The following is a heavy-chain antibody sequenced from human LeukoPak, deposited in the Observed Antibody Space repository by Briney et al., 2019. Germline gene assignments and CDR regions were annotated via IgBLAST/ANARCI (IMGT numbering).Heavy chain of an antibody. CDR3: VKVMSRSYDD. V-gene: IGHV3-23*01. CDR2: ISGSGDNT. Sequence: GGSLRLSCVASGFTFSCYGMSWVRQTPGKGLEWVSGISGSGDNTYYAEFVQGRFTVSRDNSKNTLILQMNSLRAEDTAVYYCVKVMSRSYDDWGQGTLVTVSS. CDR1: GFTFSCYG. D-gene: IGHD3-10*01. J-gene: IGHJ4*02.